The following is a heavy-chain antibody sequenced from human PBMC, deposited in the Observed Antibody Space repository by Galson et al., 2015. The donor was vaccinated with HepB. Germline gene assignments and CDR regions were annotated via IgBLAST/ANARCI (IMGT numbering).Heavy chain of an antibody. CDR2: IKSKTDGGTT. CDR3: TTAVEYYDFWSGYYESYYYYYMDV. J-gene: IGHJ6*03. D-gene: IGHD3-3*01. Sequence: SLRLSCAASGFTFSNAWMNWVRQAPGKGLEWVGRIKSKTDGGTTDYAAPVKGRFTISRDDSKNTLYLQMNSLKTEDTAVYYCTTAVEYYDFWSGYYESYYYYYMDVWGKGTTVTVSS. V-gene: IGHV3-15*07. CDR1: GFTFSNAW.